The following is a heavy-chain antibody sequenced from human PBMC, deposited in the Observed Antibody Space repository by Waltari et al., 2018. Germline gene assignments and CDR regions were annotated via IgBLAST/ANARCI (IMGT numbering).Heavy chain of an antibody. CDR3: AKEHCSSTSCYEIYYYYYMDV. V-gene: IGHV3-30*18. CDR2: ISYDGSNK. Sequence: QVQLVESGGGVVQPGRSLRLSCAASGFTFSSYGMHWVRQAPGKGLAWVAVISYDGSNKYYADSVKGRFTISRDNSKNTLYLQMNSLRAEDTAVYYCAKEHCSSTSCYEIYYYYYMDVWGKGTTVTISS. D-gene: IGHD2-2*01. J-gene: IGHJ6*03. CDR1: GFTFSSYG.